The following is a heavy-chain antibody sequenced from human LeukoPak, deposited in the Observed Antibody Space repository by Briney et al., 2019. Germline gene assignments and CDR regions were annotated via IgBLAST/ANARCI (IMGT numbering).Heavy chain of an antibody. CDR3: ARGHSTSGFDI. Sequence: SETLSLTCSVSDGSFSGFYCSWIRQVPGKGLEWLGEIHHSGITNYNPSPRSRLTLSEDTPNTQFSLKLTSVTAADTALYFCARGHSTSGFDIWGRGTQVTVSS. CDR2: IHHSGIT. V-gene: IGHV4-34*01. CDR1: DGSFSGFY. J-gene: IGHJ4*02. D-gene: IGHD2-2*01.